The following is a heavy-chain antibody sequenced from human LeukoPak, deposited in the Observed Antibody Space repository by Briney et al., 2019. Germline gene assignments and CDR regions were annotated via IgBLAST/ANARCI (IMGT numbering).Heavy chain of an antibody. V-gene: IGHV3-33*01. CDR2: IWYDGNEK. D-gene: IGHD2-2*01. CDR3: ARGPVDCSSTSCYYYYYMDV. CDR1: GFTFSS. J-gene: IGHJ6*03. Sequence: GGSLRLSCAASGFTFSSMHWVRQAPGKGLDWVAFIWYDGNEKHYADSVKGRFTISRDYTTNSLYLQMDSLRAEDTAVYYCARGPVDCSSTSCYYYYYMDVWGKGTTVTVSS.